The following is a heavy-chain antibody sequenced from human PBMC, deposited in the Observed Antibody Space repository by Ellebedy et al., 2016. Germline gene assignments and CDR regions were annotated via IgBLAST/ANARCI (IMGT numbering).Heavy chain of an antibody. CDR1: GFTFSYYD. D-gene: IGHD1-26*01. V-gene: IGHV3-30*18. CDR2: ILRDGSTK. CDR3: AKGFAEATDS. Sequence: GGSLRLSXAASGFTFSYYDMHWVRQAPGQGLEWVAVILRDGSTKFYAESGKGRFTISRDNAKHTLYLQMNSLRTEDTDVYHCAKGFAEATDSWGQGTLVTVSS. J-gene: IGHJ4*02.